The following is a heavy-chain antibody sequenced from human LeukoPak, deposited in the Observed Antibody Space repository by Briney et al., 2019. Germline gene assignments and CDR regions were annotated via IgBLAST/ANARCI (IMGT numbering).Heavy chain of an antibody. CDR3: ARQMGDMVRGVINP. D-gene: IGHD3-10*01. CDR1: GDSVSINSAA. V-gene: IGHV6-1*01. J-gene: IGHJ5*02. Sequence: SPTLSLTFAISGDSVSINSAAWNWIRQSPARGLEWLGSTYYRCKWYYNYAVSVKSRITINPDTSKNQFSLKLSSVPAADTAVYYCARQMGDMVRGVINPRGPGNLGTVS. CDR2: TYYRCKWYY.